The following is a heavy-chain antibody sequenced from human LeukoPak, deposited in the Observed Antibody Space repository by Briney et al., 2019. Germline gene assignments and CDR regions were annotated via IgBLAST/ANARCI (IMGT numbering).Heavy chain of an antibody. J-gene: IGHJ4*02. Sequence: GGSLRLSCAASGFTFSNYAMSWVRQAPGKGLEWVSAISGSGDNTYYADSVKGRFTVSRDNSKNTLYLQMNSLRAEDTAVYYCAKVASMGTTVTSADYWGQGTLVTVSS. CDR3: AKVASMGTTVTSADY. CDR2: ISGSGDNT. V-gene: IGHV3-23*01. CDR1: GFTFSNYA. D-gene: IGHD4-17*01.